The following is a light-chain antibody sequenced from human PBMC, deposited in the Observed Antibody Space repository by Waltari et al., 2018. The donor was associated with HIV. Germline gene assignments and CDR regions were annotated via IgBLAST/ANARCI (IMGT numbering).Light chain of an antibody. CDR1: RTNIGAGYD. Sequence: QSVLTQPPSVSGAPGQRVTISCTGSRTNIGAGYDVHWYQQLPGTAPKPPIFRNVNRPSGVPDRFSGSKSGTSASLAITGLQAEDEADFYCQSYDTSLGGWVFGGGTKLTVL. V-gene: IGLV1-40*01. CDR3: QSYDTSLGGWV. J-gene: IGLJ3*02. CDR2: RNV.